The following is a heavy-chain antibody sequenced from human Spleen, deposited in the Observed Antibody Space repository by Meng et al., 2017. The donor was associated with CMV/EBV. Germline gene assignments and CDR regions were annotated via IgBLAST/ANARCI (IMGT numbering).Heavy chain of an antibody. Sequence: SETLSLTCAVYGGSFSGYYWSWIRQPPGKGLEWIGEINHSGSTNYNPSLKSRVTISVDTSKNQFSLKLSSVTAADTAVYYCARGSCSSTSCYWYYYYGMDVWGQGTTVTV. CDR1: GGSFSGYY. D-gene: IGHD2-2*01. V-gene: IGHV4-34*01. CDR2: INHSGST. CDR3: ARGSCSSTSCYWYYYYGMDV. J-gene: IGHJ6*02.